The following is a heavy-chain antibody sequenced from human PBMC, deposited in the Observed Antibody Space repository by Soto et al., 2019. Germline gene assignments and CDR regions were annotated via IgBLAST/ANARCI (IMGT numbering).Heavy chain of an antibody. CDR3: ARSRRGAYSSGWYSLSDYYNYGIDV. J-gene: IGHJ6*02. D-gene: IGHD6-19*01. Sequence: PGESRKISCKASGCSFTSYWIGWVRQMPGKGLEWMGIIYPGDSDTKYSPSLQGQVTISADTSISTAYLQWTSLKASDTAMYYCARSRRGAYSSGWYSLSDYYNYGIDVWGQGTTLTVSS. V-gene: IGHV5-51*01. CDR2: IYPGDSDT. CDR1: GCSFTSYW.